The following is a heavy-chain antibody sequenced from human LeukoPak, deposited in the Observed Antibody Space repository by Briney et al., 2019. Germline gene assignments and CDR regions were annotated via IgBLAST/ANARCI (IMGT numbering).Heavy chain of an antibody. CDR1: GYTFNISA. CDR3: ARGGSGFDY. J-gene: IGHJ4*02. D-gene: IGHD6-19*01. Sequence: ASVKVSCKASGYTFNISALNWVRQAPGQGLEWMGWINTNTGNPTSAQGFTGRFVFSLDTSVSTAYLQISSLKAEDTAVYYCARGGSGFDYWGQGTLVTVSP. V-gene: IGHV7-4-1*02. CDR2: INTNTGNP.